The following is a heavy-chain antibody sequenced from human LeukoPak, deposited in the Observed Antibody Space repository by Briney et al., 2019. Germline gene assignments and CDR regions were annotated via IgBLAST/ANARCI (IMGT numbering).Heavy chain of an antibody. J-gene: IGHJ4*02. Sequence: GSLRLSCAASGFTFSSYAMSWVRQAPGKGLEWVSVISGSGGSTYYADSVKGRFTISRDNSKNTLYLQMNSLRAEDTAVYYCAKEMYYYESSGYCDYWGQGTLVTVSS. CDR3: AKEMYYYESSGYCDY. CDR2: ISGSGGST. CDR1: GFTFSSYA. D-gene: IGHD3-22*01. V-gene: IGHV3-23*01.